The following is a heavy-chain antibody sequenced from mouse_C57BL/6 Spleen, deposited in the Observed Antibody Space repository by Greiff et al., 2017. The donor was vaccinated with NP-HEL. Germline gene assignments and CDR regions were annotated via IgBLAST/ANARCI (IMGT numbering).Heavy chain of an antibody. CDR3: ARHEGNYGYDGYYFDY. CDR2: FYPGSGSI. CDR1: GYTFTEYT. D-gene: IGHD2-2*01. V-gene: IGHV1-62-2*01. Sequence: VQLQQSGAELVKPGASVKLSCKASGYTFTEYTIHWVKQRSGQGLEWIGWFYPGSGSIKYNEKFKDKATLTADKSSSTVYMELRRLTSEDSAVYFGARHEGNYGYDGYYFDYWGQGTTLTVSS. J-gene: IGHJ2*01.